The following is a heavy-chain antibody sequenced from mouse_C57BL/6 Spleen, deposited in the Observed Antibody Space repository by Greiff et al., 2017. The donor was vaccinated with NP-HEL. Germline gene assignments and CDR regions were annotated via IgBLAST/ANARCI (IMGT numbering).Heavy chain of an antibody. J-gene: IGHJ3*01. Sequence: QVQLKESGAELVKPGASVKLSCKASGYTFTEYTIHWVKQRSGQGLEWIGWFYPGSGSIKYNEKFKDKATLTADKSSSTVYMELSRLNSEDSAVYFCARHEDVYGYDGSWFAYWGQGTLVTVSA. V-gene: IGHV1-62-2*01. CDR2: FYPGSGSI. CDR3: ARHEDVYGYDGSWFAY. CDR1: GYTFTEYT. D-gene: IGHD2-2*01.